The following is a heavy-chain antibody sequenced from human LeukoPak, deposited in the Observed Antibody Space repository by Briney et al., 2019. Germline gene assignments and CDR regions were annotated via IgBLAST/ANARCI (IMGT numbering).Heavy chain of an antibody. CDR1: GGSISSGGYY. D-gene: IGHD2-2*01. V-gene: IGHV4-31*03. CDR3: ARDRPRYCSSTSCYEGGMDAFDI. J-gene: IGHJ3*02. Sequence: SQTLSLTCTVSGGSISSGGYYWSWIRQHPGKGLEWIGYIYYSGSTYYNPSLKSRVTISVDTSKNQFSLKLSSVTAADTAVYYCARDRPRYCSSTSCYEGGMDAFDIWGKGTMVTVSS. CDR2: IYYSGST.